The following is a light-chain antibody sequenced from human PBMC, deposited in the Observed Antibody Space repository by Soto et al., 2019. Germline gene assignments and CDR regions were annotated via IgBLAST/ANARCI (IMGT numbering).Light chain of an antibody. Sequence: VVLTHSPGTLSLSPGQRATLSCRASQSVSSSYLAWYQQKPGQAPRLLIYGASNRATGIPDRFSGTGSGTDFTLTISRLEPEDFAVYYCQLYGSSPLYTFGLGTKLEIK. CDR3: QLYGSSPLYT. V-gene: IGKV3-20*01. J-gene: IGKJ2*01. CDR1: QSVSSSY. CDR2: GAS.